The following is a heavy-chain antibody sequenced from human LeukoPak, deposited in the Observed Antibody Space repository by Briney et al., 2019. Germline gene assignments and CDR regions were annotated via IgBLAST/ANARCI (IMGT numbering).Heavy chain of an antibody. Sequence: GGSLRLSCAASGFTFSSYGMHWVRQAPGKGLEWVAFIRYDGSNKYYADSVKGRFTISRDNSKNTLYLQMNSLRAEDTAVYYCANGLLWWWWDMDVWGKGNTVTVSS. CDR3: ANGLLWWWWDMDV. J-gene: IGHJ6*03. CDR1: GFTFSSYG. CDR2: IRYDGSNK. D-gene: IGHD2-21*01. V-gene: IGHV3-30*02.